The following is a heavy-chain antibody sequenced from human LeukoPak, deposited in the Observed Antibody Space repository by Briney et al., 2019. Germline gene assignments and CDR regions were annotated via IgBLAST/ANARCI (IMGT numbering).Heavy chain of an antibody. CDR3: ARDRGRQQLEYYYYYGMDV. V-gene: IGHV6-1*01. CDR2: TYYRSKWYN. CDR1: GDSVSSNSAA. D-gene: IGHD6-13*01. J-gene: IGHJ6*02. Sequence: SQTLSLTCAISGDSVSSNSAAWHWIRQYPSRGLEWLGRTYYRSKWYNDYAVSVKSRITINPDTSKNQFSLQLNSVTPEDTAVYYCARDRGRQQLEYYYYYGMDVWGQGTTVTVSS.